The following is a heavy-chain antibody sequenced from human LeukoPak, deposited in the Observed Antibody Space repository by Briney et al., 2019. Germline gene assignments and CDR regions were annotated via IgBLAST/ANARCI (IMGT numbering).Heavy chain of an antibody. D-gene: IGHD1-26*01. J-gene: IGHJ3*02. CDR3: ARGRGSGTYFDAFDI. CDR1: GYTFSRYG. V-gene: IGHV1-18*01. Sequence: ASVRVSCKPSGYTFSRYGMSWVRQAPGQGLEWLGWSSGYNGNANYAEKFHARVTMTTDTSTSTGYMELSSLRSDDKAVYYCARGRGSGTYFDAFDIWGQGAMVTVSS. CDR2: SSGYNGNA.